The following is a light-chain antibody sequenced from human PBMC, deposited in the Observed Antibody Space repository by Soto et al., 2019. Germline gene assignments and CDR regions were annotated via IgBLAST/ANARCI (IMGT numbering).Light chain of an antibody. CDR3: CSYTSTRGRV. CDR1: SSDVGGYSY. CDR2: EVS. Sequence: QSVLTQPASVSGSPGQSITISCTGTSSDVGGYSYVSWYQQHPGKAPKLMIYEVSNRPSGVSNRFSGSKSGNTASLTISGLQAEDEADYYCCSYTSTRGRVFGGGTKLTVL. V-gene: IGLV2-14*01. J-gene: IGLJ3*02.